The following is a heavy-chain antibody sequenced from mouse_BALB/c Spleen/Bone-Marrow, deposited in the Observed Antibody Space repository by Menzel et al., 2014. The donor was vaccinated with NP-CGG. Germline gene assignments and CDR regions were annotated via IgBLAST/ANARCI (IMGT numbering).Heavy chain of an antibody. CDR2: INPESSTI. CDR1: GFDFRRYW. D-gene: IGHD2-3*01. J-gene: IGHJ2*01. V-gene: IGHV4-1*02. Sequence: DVMLVESGGGLVQPGGSLKLSCAASGFDFRRYWMSWVRQAPGKGLEWIGEINPESSTINHTPSLKDKFIISRDNARNTLYLQMSKVRSEDTALYYCARLGYYGYFVDWGQGTTLTVSS. CDR3: ARLGYYGYFVD.